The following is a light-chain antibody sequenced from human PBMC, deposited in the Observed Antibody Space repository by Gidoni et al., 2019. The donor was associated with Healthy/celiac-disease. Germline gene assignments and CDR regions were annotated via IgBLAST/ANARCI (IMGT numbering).Light chain of an antibody. Sequence: EIVMTQSPDTLSVSPWERATLSCRASQSVSSNLAWYQQKPGQAPRLHIYGASTRATGIPARFSGSGSGTEFTLTISSLQSEDFAVYYCQQYNNWPPWTFGQGTKVEIK. V-gene: IGKV3-15*01. J-gene: IGKJ1*01. CDR3: QQYNNWPPWT. CDR2: GAS. CDR1: QSVSSN.